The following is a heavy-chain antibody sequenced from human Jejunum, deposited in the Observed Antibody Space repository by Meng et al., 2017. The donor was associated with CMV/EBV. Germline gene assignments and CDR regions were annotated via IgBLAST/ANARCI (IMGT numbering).Heavy chain of an antibody. Sequence: GYTFTGYYMHWVRQAPGQGLEWMGWINPDSGGTNYAQKFQGRVTMTRDTSISIAYMELSRLRSDDTAVYYCARGAVILNSYGLDVWGQGTTVTVSS. CDR1: GYTFTGYY. CDR2: INPDSGGT. CDR3: ARGAVILNSYGLDV. J-gene: IGHJ6*02. D-gene: IGHD3-22*01. V-gene: IGHV1-2*02.